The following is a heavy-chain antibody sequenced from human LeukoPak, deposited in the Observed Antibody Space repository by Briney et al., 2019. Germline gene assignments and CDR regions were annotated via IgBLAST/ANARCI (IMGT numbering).Heavy chain of an antibody. V-gene: IGHV3-30*18. CDR3: AKGRYSGYGDFDY. Sequence: PGRSLRLSCAASGFTFSSYGMHWVRQAPGKGLEWVAVISYDGSNKYYADSVKGRFTISRDNSKNTLYLQMNSLRAEDTAVYHCAKGRYSGYGDFDYWGQGTLVTVSS. CDR2: ISYDGSNK. CDR1: GFTFSSYG. D-gene: IGHD5-12*01. J-gene: IGHJ4*02.